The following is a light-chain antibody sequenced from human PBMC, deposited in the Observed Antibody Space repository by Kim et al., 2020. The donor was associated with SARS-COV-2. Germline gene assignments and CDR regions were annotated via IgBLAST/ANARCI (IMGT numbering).Light chain of an antibody. CDR1: RSNIGSNT. Sequence: GQRVTISCSGSRSNIGSNTINWYQHLPGTAPKLLIYNNNLRPSAVPDRFSGSKSGTSASLAISGLQSEDEADYYCAAWDDSLNGYVFGTGTKVTVL. V-gene: IGLV1-44*01. J-gene: IGLJ1*01. CDR3: AAWDDSLNGYV. CDR2: NNN.